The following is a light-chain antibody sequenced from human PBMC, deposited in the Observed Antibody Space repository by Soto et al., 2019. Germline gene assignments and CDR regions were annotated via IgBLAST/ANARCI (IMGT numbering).Light chain of an antibody. CDR2: DVS. J-gene: IGLJ1*01. CDR1: SSDVGDYNY. CDR3: SSYTSSSTLV. V-gene: IGLV2-14*01. Sequence: QSALTQPPSVSGSPGQSITISCTGTSSDVGDYNYVSWYQQHPGKAPKVMIYDVSNRPSGVSNRFSGSKSGNTASLTISGLQAEDEADYYCSSYTSSSTLVFGTGTKLTVL.